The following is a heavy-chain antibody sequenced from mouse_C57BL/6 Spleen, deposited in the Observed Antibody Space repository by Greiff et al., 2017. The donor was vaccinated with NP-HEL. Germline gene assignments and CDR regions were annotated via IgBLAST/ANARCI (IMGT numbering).Heavy chain of an antibody. J-gene: IGHJ4*01. CDR3: ARDAGLDDGYDYAMDY. Sequence: EVKLMESGGGLVQSGRSLRLSCATSGFTFSDFYMEWVRQAPGKGLEWIAASRNKANDYTTEYSASVKGRFIVSRDTSQSILYLQMNALRAEDTAIYYCARDAGLDDGYDYAMDYWGQGTSVTVSS. V-gene: IGHV7-1*01. D-gene: IGHD2-3*01. CDR1: GFTFSDFY. CDR2: SRNKANDYTT.